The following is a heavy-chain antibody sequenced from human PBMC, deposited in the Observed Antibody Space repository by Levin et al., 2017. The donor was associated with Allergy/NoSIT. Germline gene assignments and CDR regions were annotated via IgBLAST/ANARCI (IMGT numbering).Heavy chain of an antibody. CDR1: GGSINNNF. CDR3: VRDGAKGRAGDAFDI. D-gene: IGHD3-10*01. CDR2: TDHRGNT. V-gene: IGHV4-4*07. Sequence: ASETLSLTCTVSGGSINNNFWSWIRQPAGKGLQWIGRTDHRGNTNYNPSLKSRVTVSVDTSENHFSLKLSSVTAADTAVYYCVRDGAKGRAGDAFDIWSQGTMVTVSA. J-gene: IGHJ3*02.